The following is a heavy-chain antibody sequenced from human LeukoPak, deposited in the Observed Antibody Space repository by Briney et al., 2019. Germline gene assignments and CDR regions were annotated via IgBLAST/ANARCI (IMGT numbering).Heavy chain of an antibody. CDR3: AHSPDSSGYYYFDH. J-gene: IGHJ4*02. D-gene: IGHD3-22*01. V-gene: IGHV2-5*02. CDR2: IYWDDDR. CDR1: GFSLSTSGVG. Sequence: SGPTLVKPTQTLXLTCTFSGFSLSTSGVGVGWIRQPPGKALEWVAVIYWDDDRRYSPSLKSRVTITRDTSKNQVVLTMTNMDPGDTAIYYCAHSPDSSGYYYFDHWGQGTLVTVSS.